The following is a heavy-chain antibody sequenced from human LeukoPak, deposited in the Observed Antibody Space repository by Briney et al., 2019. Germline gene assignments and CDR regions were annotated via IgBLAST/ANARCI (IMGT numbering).Heavy chain of an antibody. J-gene: IGHJ5*02. CDR2: INPNSGGT. V-gene: IGHV1-2*02. Sequence: ASVKVSCKASGYTFTGYYMHWVRQAPGQGLEWMGWINPNSGGTNYAQKFQGRVTMTRDTSISTAYMELSSLRSDDTAVYYCAGGRLAAAVYWFDPWGQGTLVTVSS. D-gene: IGHD6-13*01. CDR1: GYTFTGYY. CDR3: AGGRLAAAVYWFDP.